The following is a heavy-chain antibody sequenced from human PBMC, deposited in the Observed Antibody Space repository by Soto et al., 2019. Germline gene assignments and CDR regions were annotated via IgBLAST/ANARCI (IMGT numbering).Heavy chain of an antibody. Sequence: PSETLSLTCAVSGGSISSSNWWSWVRQPPGKGLEWVGEIYHSGSTNYNPSLKSRVTISVDKSKNQFSLKLSSVTAADTAVYYCARVVGSSSWFDYWGQGTLVTVSS. CDR2: IYHSGST. CDR1: GGSISSSNW. D-gene: IGHD6-13*01. J-gene: IGHJ4*02. V-gene: IGHV4-4*02. CDR3: ARVVGSSSWFDY.